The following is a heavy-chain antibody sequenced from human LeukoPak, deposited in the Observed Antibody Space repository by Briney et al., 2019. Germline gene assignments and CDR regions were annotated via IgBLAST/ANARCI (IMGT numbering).Heavy chain of an antibody. CDR1: GGSISSSSYY. J-gene: IGHJ6*03. D-gene: IGHD1-26*01. Sequence: SETLSLTCTVSGGSISSSSYYWGWIRQPPGKGLEWIGSIYYSGSTYYNPSLKSRVTISVDTSKNQFSLKLSSVTAADTAVYYCAREIPYSGPTTTYYYYYYYMDVWGKGTTVTVSS. V-gene: IGHV4-39*02. CDR3: AREIPYSGPTTTYYYYYYYMDV. CDR2: IYYSGST.